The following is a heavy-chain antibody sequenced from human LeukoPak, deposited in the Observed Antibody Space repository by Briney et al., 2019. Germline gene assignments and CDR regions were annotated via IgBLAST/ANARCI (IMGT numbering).Heavy chain of an antibody. J-gene: IGHJ4*02. CDR3: ARDGPRRTYFFDY. CDR2: ISYSGST. D-gene: IGHD3-9*01. Sequence: SETLSLTCTVSGVSISNYYWSWIRQPPGKGLEWIGYISYSGSTNYNPSLKSRVTISVDTSKNQFSLKLSSVTAADTAIYYCARDGPRRTYFFDYWGQGTLVTVSS. V-gene: IGHV4-59*12. CDR1: GVSISNYY.